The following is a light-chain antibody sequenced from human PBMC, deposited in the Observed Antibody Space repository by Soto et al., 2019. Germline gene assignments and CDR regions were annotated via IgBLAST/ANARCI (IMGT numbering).Light chain of an antibody. V-gene: IGKV1-39*01. CDR2: AAS. CDR1: HKINNY. CDR3: QQSYYIPRS. J-gene: IGKJ2*03. Sequence: IQMTQSPSSLSASVGDRVTISCRASHKINNYLNWYQQKPGTAPKPLIYAASSLQPGVPSRFNGSRSATDFTLTISSLQPEDSATYYCQQSYYIPRSFGQGTKLEIK.